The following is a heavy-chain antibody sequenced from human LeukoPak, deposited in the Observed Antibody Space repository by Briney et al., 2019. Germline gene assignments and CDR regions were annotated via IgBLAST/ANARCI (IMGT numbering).Heavy chain of an antibody. CDR2: IYYSGST. Sequence: SETLSLTCTVSGGSISSYYWSWIRQPPGKGLEWIGYIYYSGSTNYNPSLKSRVTISVDTSKNQFSLKLSSVTAADTAVYYCAGKANSGSYENWFDPWGQGTLVTVSS. D-gene: IGHD1-26*01. CDR1: GGSISSYY. CDR3: AGKANSGSYENWFDP. J-gene: IGHJ5*02. V-gene: IGHV4-59*12.